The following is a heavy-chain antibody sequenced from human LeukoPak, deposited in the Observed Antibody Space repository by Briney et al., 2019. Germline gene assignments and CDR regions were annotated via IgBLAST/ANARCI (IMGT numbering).Heavy chain of an antibody. J-gene: IGHJ4*02. CDR2: IYYSGST. D-gene: IGHD1-7*01. V-gene: IGHV4-59*01. CDR1: GGSISSYY. CDR3: ARVGTHWNSYYFDY. Sequence: SETLSLTCTVSGGSISSYYWSWIRQTPGKGLEWIGYIYYSGSTNYNPSLKSRVTISVDTSKNQFSLKLSSVTAADTAVYYCARVGTHWNSYYFDYWGQGTLVTVSS.